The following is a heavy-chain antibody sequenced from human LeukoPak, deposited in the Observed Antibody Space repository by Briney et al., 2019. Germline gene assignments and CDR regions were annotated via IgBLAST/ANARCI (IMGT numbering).Heavy chain of an antibody. CDR3: AYCSSTSCDPRFDP. D-gene: IGHD2-2*01. CDR1: NYSISSGYY. V-gene: IGHV4-38-2*02. CDR2: MHYSGST. Sequence: SETLSLTCTVSNYSISSGYYWGWFRQPPGKGLEWIGSMHYSGSTYQTPSLKSGVTMSVDTSKNQFSLKLSSVTAADTAVYYCAYCSSTSCDPRFDPWGQGTLVTVSS. J-gene: IGHJ5*02.